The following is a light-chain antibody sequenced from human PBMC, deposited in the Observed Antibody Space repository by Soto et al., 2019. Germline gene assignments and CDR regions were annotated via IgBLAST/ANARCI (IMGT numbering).Light chain of an antibody. Sequence: EIVLTQSPGTLSSSPGGRATLSCTASQSVTNNYLAWYQQKRGQAPRLLIWGASIRAADLPDRFSGGGSGTYSTLTISRLEAEDFAIYYCHQYGSSPGSFGQGTKVEIK. J-gene: IGKJ1*01. CDR3: HQYGSSPGS. V-gene: IGKV3-20*01. CDR2: GAS. CDR1: QSVTNNY.